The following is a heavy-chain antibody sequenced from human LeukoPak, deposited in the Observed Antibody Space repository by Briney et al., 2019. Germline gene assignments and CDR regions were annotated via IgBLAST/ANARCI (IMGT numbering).Heavy chain of an antibody. Sequence: ASVTVSCKASGYTFTGYYMHWVRQAPGQGLEWMGWINPNSGGTNYAQKFQGRVTMTRDTSISTAYMELSRLRSDDTAVYYCARDFGGYSYGSLDYWGQGSLATVPS. V-gene: IGHV1-2*02. CDR3: ARDFGGYSYGSLDY. CDR1: GYTFTGYY. CDR2: INPNSGGT. D-gene: IGHD5-18*01. J-gene: IGHJ4*02.